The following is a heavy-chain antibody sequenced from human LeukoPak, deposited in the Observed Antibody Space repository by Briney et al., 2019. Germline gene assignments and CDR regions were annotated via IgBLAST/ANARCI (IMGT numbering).Heavy chain of an antibody. CDR3: ARQRTFRGLDN. Sequence: ASVKVSCKASGYTFTSYYMHWVRQAPGQGLEWMGIINPSGGSTSYAQKFQGRVTMTRDMSTSTVYMELSSLIYEDTAVYFCARQRTFRGLDNWGQGTLVTVSS. CDR1: GYTFTSYY. D-gene: IGHD3-10*01. CDR2: INPSGGST. J-gene: IGHJ4*02. V-gene: IGHV1-46*01.